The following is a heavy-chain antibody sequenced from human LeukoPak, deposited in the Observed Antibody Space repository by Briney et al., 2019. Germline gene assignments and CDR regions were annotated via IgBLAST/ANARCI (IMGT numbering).Heavy chain of an antibody. V-gene: IGHV3-7*01. CDR3: ARAEAVPLWFGELTGPFDP. Sequence: GGSLRLSCAASGFTFSSYWMSWVRQPPGKGLAWVANIKQDGSEKYYVDSVKGRFTISRDNAKNSLYLQMNSLRAEETAVYYCARAEAVPLWFGELTGPFDPWGQGTLVTVSS. J-gene: IGHJ5*02. CDR1: GFTFSSYW. CDR2: IKQDGSEK. D-gene: IGHD3-10*01.